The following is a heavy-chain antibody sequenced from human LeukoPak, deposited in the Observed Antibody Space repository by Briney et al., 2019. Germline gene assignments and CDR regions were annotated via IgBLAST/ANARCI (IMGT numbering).Heavy chain of an antibody. CDR3: VKRPSESCANGGCYFES. CDR1: GFTFSTYA. J-gene: IGHJ4*02. CDR2: LNDVGGDA. D-gene: IGHD2-8*01. V-gene: IGHV3-23*01. Sequence: GGPLRLSCAASGFTFSTYAMAWVRQAPGKGLEGVPSLNDVGGDAYYADSVKGRFTISRDKSHNMSFLQMTNLRAQSKAAYYCVKRPSESCANGGCYFESWGQGTLVTVSP.